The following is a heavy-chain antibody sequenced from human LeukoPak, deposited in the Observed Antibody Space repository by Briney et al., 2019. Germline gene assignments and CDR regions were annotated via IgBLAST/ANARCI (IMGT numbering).Heavy chain of an antibody. J-gene: IGHJ4*02. CDR1: GYTFTSYG. D-gene: IGHD3-10*01. Sequence: ASVKVSCKASGYTFTSYGISWVRQAPGQGLEWMGWISAYNGNTNYAQNLQGRVTMTTDTSTSTAYMELRSLRSDDTAVYYCARAVLLWFGELSSTDYWGQGTLVTVSS. CDR3: ARAVLLWFGELSSTDY. CDR2: ISAYNGNT. V-gene: IGHV1-18*01.